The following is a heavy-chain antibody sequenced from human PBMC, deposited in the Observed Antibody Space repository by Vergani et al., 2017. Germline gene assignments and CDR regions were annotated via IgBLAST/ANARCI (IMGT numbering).Heavy chain of an antibody. Sequence: QVQLQESGPGLVKPSETLSLTCTVSGGSVSSGSYYWSWIRQPPGKGLEWIGYIYYSGSTNYNPSLKSRVTISVDTSKNQFSLKLSSVTAADTAVYYCAREGVVVDYWGRGTLVTVSS. CDR3: AREGVVVDY. CDR2: IYYSGST. J-gene: IGHJ4*02. V-gene: IGHV4-61*01. D-gene: IGHD2-15*01. CDR1: GGSVSSGSYY.